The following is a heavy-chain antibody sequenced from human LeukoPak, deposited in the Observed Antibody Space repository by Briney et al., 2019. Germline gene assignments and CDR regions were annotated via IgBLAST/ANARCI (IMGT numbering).Heavy chain of an antibody. Sequence: GGSLRLSCAASGFTFSSYAMHWVRQAPGKGLEWVAVISYDGSNKYYADSVKGRFTISRDNSKNTLYLQMNSLRAEDTAVYYCAKGKLRSPINYFDYWGQGTLVTVSS. CDR2: ISYDGSNK. D-gene: IGHD4-17*01. J-gene: IGHJ4*02. V-gene: IGHV3-30-3*01. CDR3: AKGKLRSPINYFDY. CDR1: GFTFSSYA.